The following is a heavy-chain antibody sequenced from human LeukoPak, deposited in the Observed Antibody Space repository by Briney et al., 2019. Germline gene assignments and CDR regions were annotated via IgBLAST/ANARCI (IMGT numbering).Heavy chain of an antibody. V-gene: IGHV4-31*03. Sequence: SQTLSLTCTVSGGSISSGGYYWSWIRQHPGKGLEWIGYSYYSGSTYYNPSLKSRVTISVDTSKHQFSLKLSSVTAADTAVYYCAREGYCSGGSCYSREADAFDIWGQGTMVTVSS. CDR2: SYYSGST. CDR1: GGSISSGGYY. J-gene: IGHJ3*02. D-gene: IGHD2-15*01. CDR3: AREGYCSGGSCYSREADAFDI.